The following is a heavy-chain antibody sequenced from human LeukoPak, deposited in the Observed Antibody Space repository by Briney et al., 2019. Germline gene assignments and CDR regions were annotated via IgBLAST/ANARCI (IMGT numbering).Heavy chain of an antibody. J-gene: IGHJ6*02. V-gene: IGHV5-51*01. CDR3: ARQPSRLPVENGMDV. CDR1: GYSFTSYW. D-gene: IGHD6-25*01. Sequence: GESLKISCKGSGYSFTSYWIGWVRQMPGKGPEWMGIIYPGDSDTRYSPSFQGQVTISADKSISTAYLQWSSLKASDTAMYYCARQPSRLPVENGMDVWGQGTTVTVSS. CDR2: IYPGDSDT.